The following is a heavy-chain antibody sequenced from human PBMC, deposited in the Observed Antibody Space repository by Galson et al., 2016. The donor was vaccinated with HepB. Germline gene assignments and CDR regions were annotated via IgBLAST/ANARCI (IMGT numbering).Heavy chain of an antibody. CDR3: AKDLCGSTGCYGGLDY. D-gene: IGHD2-2*01. CDR2: VSGSGAST. CDR1: GFTFGTYA. J-gene: IGHJ4*02. V-gene: IGHV3-23*01. Sequence: SLRLSCAGSGFTFGTYAMNWVRQTPGKGLEWVSVVSGSGASTHYADSVKGRFTISRDNSKNTLYLQMNSLRAEDTAIYYCAKDLCGSTGCYGGLDYWGQGTLVTASS.